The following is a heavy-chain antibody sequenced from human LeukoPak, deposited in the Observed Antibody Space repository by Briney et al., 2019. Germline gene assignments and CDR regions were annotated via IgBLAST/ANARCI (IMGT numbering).Heavy chain of an antibody. CDR2: ISDVGYT. D-gene: IGHD6-13*01. J-gene: IGHJ4*02. Sequence: GESLRLSCAASGFTFSTYAMGWVRQAPGKGLEWVSSISDVGYTYYADSVKGRFTISRDNSKNTLYLQTNSLRAEDTAVYYCAREKDSSWGYWGQGTLVTVSS. CDR3: AREKDSSWGY. V-gene: IGHV3-23*01. CDR1: GFTFSTYA.